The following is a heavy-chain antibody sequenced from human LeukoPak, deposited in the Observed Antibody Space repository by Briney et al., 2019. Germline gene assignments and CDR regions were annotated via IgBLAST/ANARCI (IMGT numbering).Heavy chain of an antibody. V-gene: IGHV4-59*01. CDR3: ARRDGSGYYGYYFDY. CDR2: IYYSGSN. D-gene: IGHD3-22*01. CDR1: GGSISSYY. Sequence: SETLSLTCTVSGGSISSYYWNWIRQPPGKGLEWIGYIYYSGSNNYNPSPKSRVTISVDTSKNQFSLKLSSVTAADTAVYYCARRDGSGYYGYYFDYWGQGTLVTVSS. J-gene: IGHJ4*02.